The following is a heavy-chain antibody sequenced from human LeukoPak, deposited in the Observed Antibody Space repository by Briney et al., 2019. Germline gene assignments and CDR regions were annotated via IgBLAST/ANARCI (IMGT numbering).Heavy chain of an antibody. V-gene: IGHV3-48*04. J-gene: IGHJ3*02. CDR2: ISSSSRII. CDR1: GFTFSTYS. Sequence: QSGGSLRLSCAASGFTFSTYSMNWVRQAPGKGLEWVSYISSSSRIIYYADSVKGRFTISRDNAKNSLYLQMNSLRAEDTAVYYCARAGWIQLWLPAFDIWGQGTMVIVSS. D-gene: IGHD5-18*01. CDR3: ARAGWIQLWLPAFDI.